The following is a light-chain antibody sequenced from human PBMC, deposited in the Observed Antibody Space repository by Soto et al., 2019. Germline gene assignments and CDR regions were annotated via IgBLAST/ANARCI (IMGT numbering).Light chain of an antibody. CDR3: QQRTDRPPWT. V-gene: IGKV3-11*01. Sequence: EIVLTQSPATLSLSPGERATLSCRASQSIGLAIAWYQHKPGQAPRLLIFDASHRATGIPARFRGSGSGTDFTLSISSLEPEDFAVYYCQQRTDRPPWTFGQGTKVDIK. J-gene: IGKJ1*01. CDR1: QSIGLA. CDR2: DAS.